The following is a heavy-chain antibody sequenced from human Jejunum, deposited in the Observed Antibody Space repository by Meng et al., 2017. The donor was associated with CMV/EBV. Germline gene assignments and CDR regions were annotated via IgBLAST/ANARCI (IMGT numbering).Heavy chain of an antibody. CDR2: IYWDDDK. CDR1: SLRSSGVG. Sequence: SLRSSGVGVSRIRQAPGKALEWLALIYWDDDKRYRPSIKSRLSITKDTSKNEVAPTMTNMDPVDTATYYCARGWEYGSGSYPWFFDYWGQGTLVTVSS. CDR3: ARGWEYGSGSYPWFFDY. V-gene: IGHV2-5*02. J-gene: IGHJ4*02. D-gene: IGHD3-10*01.